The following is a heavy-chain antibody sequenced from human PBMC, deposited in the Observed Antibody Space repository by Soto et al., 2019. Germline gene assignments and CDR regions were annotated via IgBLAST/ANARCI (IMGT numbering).Heavy chain of an antibody. CDR3: AKDIMSGSGGQGDWLDP. Sequence: PGGSLRLSCAASGFTFSSYAMSWVRQAPGKGLEWVSAISGSGGSTYYADSVKGRFTISRDNSKNTLYLQMNSLRAEDTAVYYCAKDIMSGSGGQGDWLDPWGQGTLVTVSS. CDR2: ISGSGGST. J-gene: IGHJ5*02. D-gene: IGHD3-10*01. V-gene: IGHV3-23*01. CDR1: GFTFSSYA.